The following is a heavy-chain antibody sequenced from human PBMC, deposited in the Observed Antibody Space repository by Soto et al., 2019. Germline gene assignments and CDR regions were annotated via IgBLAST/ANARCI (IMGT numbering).Heavy chain of an antibody. V-gene: IGHV1-46*03. CDR2: INPSGGST. Sequence: QVQLVQSGAEVKKPGASVKVSCKASGYTFTSYYMHWVRQAPGQGLEWMGIINPSGGSTSYAQKFQGRVTRTRDTSTSTVYMELSSLRSEDTAVYYCARGRGPDCSGGSCYFSWGQGTLVTVSS. CDR1: GYTFTSYY. J-gene: IGHJ4*02. D-gene: IGHD2-15*01. CDR3: ARGRGPDCSGGSCYFS.